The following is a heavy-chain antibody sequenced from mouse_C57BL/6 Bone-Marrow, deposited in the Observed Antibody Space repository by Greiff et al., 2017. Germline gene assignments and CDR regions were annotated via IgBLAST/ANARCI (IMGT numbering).Heavy chain of an antibody. J-gene: IGHJ2*01. V-gene: IGHV5-16*01. CDR3: ARDSNYGYFDY. CDR1: GFTFSDYY. CDR2: INYDGSST. D-gene: IGHD1-1*01. Sequence: EVQLVESEGGLVQPGSSMKLSCTASGFTFSDYYMAWVRQVPEKGLEWVANINYDGSSTYYLDSLKSRFIISRDNAKNILYLQMSSLKSEDTATYYCARDSNYGYFDYWGQGTTLTVSS.